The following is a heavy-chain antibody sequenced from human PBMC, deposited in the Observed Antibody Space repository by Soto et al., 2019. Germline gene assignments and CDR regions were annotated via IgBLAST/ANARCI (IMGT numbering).Heavy chain of an antibody. CDR2: IYHSGST. V-gene: IGHV4-30-2*01. D-gene: IGHD5-12*01. J-gene: IGHJ4*02. CDR1: GGSISSGGYS. CDR3: AAGGGLPRYY. Sequence: QLQLQESGSGLVKPSQTLSLTCAVSGGSISSGGYSWIWIRQPPGKGLEWIGYIYHSGSTYYNPSLKSRVTISVDRSKNQFSLKLSSVIAADTAVYYCAAGGGLPRYYWGQGTLVTVSS.